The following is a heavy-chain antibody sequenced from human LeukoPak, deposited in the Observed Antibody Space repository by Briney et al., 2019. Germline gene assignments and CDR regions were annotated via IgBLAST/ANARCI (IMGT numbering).Heavy chain of an antibody. CDR2: IKEDGSEK. CDR3: ARDRGYSSFDY. CDR1: GFTLSDYW. Sequence: PGGSLRLSCAASGFTLSDYWMSWVRQAPGKGLEWVANIKEDGSEKNYVDSVKGRFTISRDNAKNSLYLQMNSLGAEDTAVFYCARDRGYSSFDYWGQGTLVTVSS. D-gene: IGHD5-18*01. V-gene: IGHV3-7*01. J-gene: IGHJ4*02.